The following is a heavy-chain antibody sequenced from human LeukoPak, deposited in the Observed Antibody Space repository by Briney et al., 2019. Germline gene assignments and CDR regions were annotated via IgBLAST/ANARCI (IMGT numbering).Heavy chain of an antibody. D-gene: IGHD1-26*01. J-gene: IGHJ4*02. V-gene: IGHV3-23*01. Sequence: GGSLRLSCAASGFTFSSYAMSWVRQAPGKGLEWVSAISGSGGSTYYADSVKGRFTISRDNSKNTLYLQMNSLRAEDTAVYYCAKDPTAQWELPGGVDYWGQGTLVTVSS. CDR1: GFTFSSYA. CDR3: AKDPTAQWELPGGVDY. CDR2: ISGSGGST.